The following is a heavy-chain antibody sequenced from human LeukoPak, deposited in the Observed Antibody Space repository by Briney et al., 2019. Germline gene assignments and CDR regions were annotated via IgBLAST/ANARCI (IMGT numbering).Heavy chain of an antibody. Sequence: PGGSLTLSCAASGLTFDDYAMHWVRQAPGKGLEWVSLISVDGGSTYYADSVKGRLTISRDNSKNSLYLQMNSVRTEHAALYYCEKVRAVFYFDYWGQGTLVTVSS. D-gene: IGHD2-2*01. CDR1: GLTFDDYA. CDR2: ISVDGGST. CDR3: EKVRAVFYFDY. V-gene: IGHV3-43*02. J-gene: IGHJ4*02.